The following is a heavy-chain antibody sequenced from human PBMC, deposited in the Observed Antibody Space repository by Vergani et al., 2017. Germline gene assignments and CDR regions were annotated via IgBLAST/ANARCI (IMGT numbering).Heavy chain of an antibody. J-gene: IGHJ3*02. CDR2: ISSSSSYT. V-gene: IGHV3-11*06. D-gene: IGHD1-26*01. Sequence: QVQLVESGGGLVKPGGSLRLSCAASGFTFSDYYMSWIRQAPGKGLEWVSYISSSSSYTNYADSVKGRFTISRDNAKNSLYLQMNSLRAEDTAVYYCASEAGAIGYGAFDIWGQGTMVTVSS. CDR1: GFTFSDYY. CDR3: ASEAGAIGYGAFDI.